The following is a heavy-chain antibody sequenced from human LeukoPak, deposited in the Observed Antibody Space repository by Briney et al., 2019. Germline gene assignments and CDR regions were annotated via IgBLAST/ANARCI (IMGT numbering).Heavy chain of an antibody. CDR2: ISGSGGST. Sequence: GGSLRLSCAASGFTFSSYWMTWVRQAPGKGLEWVSAISGSGGSTYYADSVKGRFTISRDNSKNTLYLQMNSLRAEDTAVYYCAKDPHIVVVPAAIDIWGQGTMVTVSS. V-gene: IGHV3-23*01. CDR3: AKDPHIVVVPAAIDI. CDR1: GFTFSSYW. J-gene: IGHJ3*02. D-gene: IGHD2-2*01.